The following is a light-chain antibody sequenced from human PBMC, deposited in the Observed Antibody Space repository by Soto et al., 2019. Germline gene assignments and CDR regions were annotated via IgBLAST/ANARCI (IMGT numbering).Light chain of an antibody. CDR3: VLYMGSGILV. CDR2: TTN. CDR1: SGSVSASYY. J-gene: IGLJ2*01. V-gene: IGLV8-61*01. Sequence: QAVVTQEPSFSVSPGGTVTLTCGLSSGSVSASYYPRWYQQTPGQAPRTLIYTTNTRSSGVPDRFSGSILGNKAALTITGAQADVESDWVLYMGSGILVFGGGTKLTVL.